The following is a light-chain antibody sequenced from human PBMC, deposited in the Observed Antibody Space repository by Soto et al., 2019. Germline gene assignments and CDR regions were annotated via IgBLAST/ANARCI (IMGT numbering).Light chain of an antibody. CDR2: DAS. V-gene: IGKV3-11*01. J-gene: IGKJ3*01. CDR3: QQYGRSPLT. Sequence: EIVLTQSPATLSLSPGKRATLSCRASQNVHSYLAWYQQKPGQAPRLLIYDASNRATGIPVRFSGSGSGTDFTLTISSLEPEDFAVYYCQQYGRSPLTFGPGTKVDIE. CDR1: QNVHSY.